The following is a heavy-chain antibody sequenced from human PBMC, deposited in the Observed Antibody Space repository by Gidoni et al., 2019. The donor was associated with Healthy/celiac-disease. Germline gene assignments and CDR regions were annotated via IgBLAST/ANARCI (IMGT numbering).Heavy chain of an antibody. V-gene: IGHV4-39*01. CDR2: IYYMGST. CDR3: ARHRQWLVPGLDNWFDP. D-gene: IGHD6-19*01. Sequence: QLQLQESGPGLVKPSETLYLTCTVSGCSISSSSYYWGWIRQPPGKGLEWIGRIYYMGSTYYNPSLKSRVTISVDTSKNQFSLKLSAVTAADTAVYYCARHRQWLVPGLDNWFDPWGQGTLVTVSS. CDR1: GCSISSSSYY. J-gene: IGHJ5*02.